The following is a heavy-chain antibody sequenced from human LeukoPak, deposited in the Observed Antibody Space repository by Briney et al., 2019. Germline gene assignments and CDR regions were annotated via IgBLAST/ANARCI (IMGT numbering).Heavy chain of an antibody. D-gene: IGHD1-26*01. CDR1: GGTISSYY. J-gene: IGHJ4*02. CDR2: IHYSGST. CDR3: ARPVQADSGSYYFDY. V-gene: IGHV4-59*08. Sequence: SETLSLTCTVSGGTISSYYWNWIRQPPGKGLEWIGYIHYSGSTKYNPSLKSRVTISVDTSKNQFSLKLSSVTAADTAVYYCARPVQADSGSYYFDYWGQGTLVTVSS.